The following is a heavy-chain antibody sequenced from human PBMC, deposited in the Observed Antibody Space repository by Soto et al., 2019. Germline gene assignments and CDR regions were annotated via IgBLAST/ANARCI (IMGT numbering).Heavy chain of an antibody. CDR3: ARGFGSLVYYYYGMDV. J-gene: IGHJ6*02. CDR2: IYTSGST. V-gene: IGHV4-4*07. CDR1: GGSISSCY. D-gene: IGHD3-16*01. Sequence: SETLSLTCTVSGGSISSCYWSWIRQPAGKGLEWIGRIYTSGSTNYNPSLKSRVTMSVDTSKNQFSLKLSSVTAADTAVYYCARGFGSLVYYYYGMDVWGQGTTVTVSS.